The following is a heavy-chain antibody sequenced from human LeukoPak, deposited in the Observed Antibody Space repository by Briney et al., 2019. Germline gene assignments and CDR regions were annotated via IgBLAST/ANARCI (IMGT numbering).Heavy chain of an antibody. D-gene: IGHD3-3*01. V-gene: IGHV4-34*01. CDR3: VPEFGFWSGYYGNWFDP. CDR1: GGSFSGYY. CDR2: INHSGST. J-gene: IGHJ5*02. Sequence: SETLSLTCAVYGGSFSGYYRSWIRQPPGKGLEWIGEINHSGSTNYNPSLKSRVTISVDTSKNQFSLKLSSVTAADTAVYYCVPEFGFWSGYYGNWFDPWGQGTLVTVSS.